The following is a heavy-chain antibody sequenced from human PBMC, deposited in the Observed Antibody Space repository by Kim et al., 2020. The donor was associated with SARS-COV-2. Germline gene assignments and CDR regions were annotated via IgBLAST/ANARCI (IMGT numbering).Heavy chain of an antibody. D-gene: IGHD5-18*01. CDR1: GFTFREYA. CDR3: VKYGRSYGAVL. J-gene: IGHJ4*02. Sequence: GGSLRLSCSGSGFTFREYAIHWVRRAPGKGLEYVSATTRSGDGSFYADSVGGRFTVSRDNSKNTLYLQMNSLRVEDTSVYYCVKYGRSYGAVLWGQGTLVPFSS. CDR2: TTRSGDGS. V-gene: IGHV3-64D*06.